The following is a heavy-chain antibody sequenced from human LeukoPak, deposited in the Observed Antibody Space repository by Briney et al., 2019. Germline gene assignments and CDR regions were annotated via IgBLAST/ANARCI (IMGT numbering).Heavy chain of an antibody. J-gene: IGHJ4*02. CDR3: AKLSPTDTSGDY. D-gene: IGHD3-10*01. CDR1: GFTFSSYG. Sequence: SGGSLRLSCAASGFTFSSYGMHWVRQAPGKGLEWVAFIRYDGSNKYSGDSVRGRFTISRDNSKNTLYLQMNSLRAEDTAVYYCAKLSPTDTSGDYWGQGTLVTVSS. CDR2: IRYDGSNK. V-gene: IGHV3-30*02.